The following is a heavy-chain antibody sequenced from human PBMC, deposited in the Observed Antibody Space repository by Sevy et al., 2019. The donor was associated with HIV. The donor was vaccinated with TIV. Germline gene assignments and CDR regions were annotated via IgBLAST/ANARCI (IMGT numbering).Heavy chain of an antibody. CDR3: ARDEPKVAGYGYFQH. CDR1: GFTVSSNY. CDR2: IYSGGST. D-gene: IGHD5-12*01. J-gene: IGHJ1*01. Sequence: WGSLRLSCAASGFTVSSNYMSWVRQAPGKGLEWVSVIYSGGSTYYADSVKGRFTISRDNSKNTLYLQMNSLRAEDTAVYYCARDEPKVAGYGYFQHWGQGTLVTVSS. V-gene: IGHV3-66*02.